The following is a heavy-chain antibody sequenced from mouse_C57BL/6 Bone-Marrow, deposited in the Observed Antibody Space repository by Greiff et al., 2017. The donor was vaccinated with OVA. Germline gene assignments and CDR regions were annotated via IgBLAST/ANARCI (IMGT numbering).Heavy chain of an antibody. V-gene: IGHV5-9-1*02. CDR3: TRECAYEYFDV. CDR2: ISSGGDYI. Sequence: EVKVVESGEGLVKPGGSLKLSCAASGFTFSSYAMSWVRQTPEKRLEWVAYISSGGDYIYYADTVKGRFTISRDNARNSLYLQMSSLKSEDTAMYYCTRECAYEYFDVWGTGTTVTVSS. D-gene: IGHD1-1*01. CDR1: GFTFSSYA. J-gene: IGHJ1*03.